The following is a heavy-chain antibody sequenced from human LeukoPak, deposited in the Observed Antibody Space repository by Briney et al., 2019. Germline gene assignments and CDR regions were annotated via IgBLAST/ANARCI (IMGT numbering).Heavy chain of an antibody. V-gene: IGHV3-66*01. CDR1: GFTVGSNY. Sequence: GGSLRLSCAASGFTVGSNYMNWVRQAPGKGLEWVSVVYSGGSTYYADSVKGRFTISRDYSKNTLYLQMNNLRAEDTAVYYCARDFRFYDSSGYPVGGYYGMDVWGQGTTVTVSS. J-gene: IGHJ6*02. D-gene: IGHD3-22*01. CDR3: ARDFRFYDSSGYPVGGYYGMDV. CDR2: VYSGGST.